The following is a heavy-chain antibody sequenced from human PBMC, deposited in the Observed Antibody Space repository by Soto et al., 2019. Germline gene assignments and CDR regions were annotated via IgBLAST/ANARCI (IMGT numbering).Heavy chain of an antibody. CDR3: ATSYDSGFDP. CDR2: ISRKNGNT. J-gene: IGHJ5*02. CDR1: GYSFITYD. Sequence: RXSVKVSCKASGYSFITYDISWLRQAPGQGPEWMGRISRKNGNTNYAQNFQDRVTMTADTSSSTAYMELRGLRSDDTAKYYCATSYDSGFDPWGQGTLVTVSS. D-gene: IGHD3-3*01. V-gene: IGHV1-18*04.